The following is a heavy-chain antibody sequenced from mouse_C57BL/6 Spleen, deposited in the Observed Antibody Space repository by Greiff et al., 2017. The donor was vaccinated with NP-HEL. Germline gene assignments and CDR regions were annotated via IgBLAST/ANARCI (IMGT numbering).Heavy chain of an antibody. V-gene: IGHV2-6*01. J-gene: IGHJ3*01. CDR2: IWGVGST. Sequence: VKLMESGPGLVAPSQSLSITCTVSGFSLPSYGVDWVRQSPGKGLEWLGVIWGVGSTNYNSALKSRLSISKDNSKSQVFLKMNSLQTDDTAMYYCAISSYYYGSSYVRFAYWGQGTLVTVSA. CDR1: GFSLPSYG. D-gene: IGHD1-1*01. CDR3: AISSYYYGSSYVRFAY.